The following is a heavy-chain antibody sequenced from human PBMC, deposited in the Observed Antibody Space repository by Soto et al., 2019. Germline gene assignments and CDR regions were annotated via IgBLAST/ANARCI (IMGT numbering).Heavy chain of an antibody. Sequence: GSLRLSCTASGFTFNRSTMNWVRQAPGKGPEWVSSITSDSGDINYADSVRGRFTISRDNAKNSLYLQMSSLRAEDTAVYYCARASEGDFWSGYYYGMDVWGQGTKVTVSS. CDR2: ITSDSGDI. J-gene: IGHJ6*02. CDR1: GFTFNRST. D-gene: IGHD3-3*01. V-gene: IGHV3-21*06. CDR3: ARASEGDFWSGYYYGMDV.